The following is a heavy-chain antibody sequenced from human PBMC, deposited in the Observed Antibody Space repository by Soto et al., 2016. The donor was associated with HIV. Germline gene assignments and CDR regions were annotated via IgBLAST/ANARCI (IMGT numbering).Heavy chain of an antibody. D-gene: IGHD2-8*02. Sequence: VQLVESGGGVVQPGRSLRLSCAASGFTFNSYGMHWVRQSPGKGLEWVAVIWYDGSNQYYADSVKGRFTISRDNSKNTLYLQMNSLRAEDTAVYYCARDDFYYTGGVCYNFDYWGQGPWSPSPQ. CDR2: IWYDGSNQ. CDR1: GFTFNSYG. CDR3: ARDDFYYTGGVCYNFDY. J-gene: IGHJ4*02. V-gene: IGHV3-33*01.